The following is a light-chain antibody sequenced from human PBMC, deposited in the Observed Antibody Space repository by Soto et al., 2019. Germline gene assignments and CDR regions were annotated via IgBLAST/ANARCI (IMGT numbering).Light chain of an antibody. V-gene: IGKV3-20*01. CDR2: GTS. Sequence: EIVLTQSPGTLSLSPGKRATLSCRAIQSVSSSYLSWYQQKPGQAPRLLIHGTSDRATGIPDRFSGSGSGTDFTLTITSLEPEDFAVYYCQQYGRLPPYTFGQGTRLEIK. CDR1: QSVSSSY. J-gene: IGKJ5*01. CDR3: QQYGRLPPYT.